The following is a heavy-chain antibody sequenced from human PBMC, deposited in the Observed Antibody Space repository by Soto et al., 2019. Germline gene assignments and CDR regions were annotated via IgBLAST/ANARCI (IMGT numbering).Heavy chain of an antibody. CDR2: IWYDGSNK. CDR3: ARDSRTYYYDSSAEHGPDY. Sequence: GGSLRLSCAASGFTFSSYGMHWVRQAPGKGLEWVAVIWYDGSNKYYADSVKGRFTISRDNSKNTLYLQMNSLRAEDTAVYYCARDSRTYYYDSSAEHGPDYWGQGTLVTVSS. V-gene: IGHV3-33*01. J-gene: IGHJ4*02. CDR1: GFTFSSYG. D-gene: IGHD3-22*01.